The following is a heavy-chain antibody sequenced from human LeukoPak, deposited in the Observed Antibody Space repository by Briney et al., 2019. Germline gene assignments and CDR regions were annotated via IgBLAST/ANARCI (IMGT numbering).Heavy chain of an antibody. J-gene: IGHJ4*02. CDR1: GYTFTSYG. Sequence: ASVKVSCKASGYTFTSYGISWVRQAPGQGLEWMGWISAYNGNTNYAQKLRGRVTMTTDTSTSTAYMELRSLRSDDTAVYYCARMLFKYGSGSYYGYWGQGTLVTVSS. V-gene: IGHV1-18*01. CDR3: ARMLFKYGSGSYYGY. D-gene: IGHD3-10*01. CDR2: ISAYNGNT.